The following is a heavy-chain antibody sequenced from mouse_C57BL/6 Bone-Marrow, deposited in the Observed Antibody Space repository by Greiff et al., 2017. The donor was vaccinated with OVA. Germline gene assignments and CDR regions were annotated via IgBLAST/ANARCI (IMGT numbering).Heavy chain of an antibody. J-gene: IGHJ3*01. Sequence: EVQLQQSGAELVRPGASVKLSCTASGFNIKDDYMHWVKQRPEQGLEWIGWIDPENGDTEYASKFQGKVTITADTSSNTAYLQLSSLTSEDTAVYYCTTHYDYDAWFAYWGQGTLVTVSA. CDR3: TTHYDYDAWFAY. D-gene: IGHD2-4*01. CDR1: GFNIKDDY. CDR2: IDPENGDT. V-gene: IGHV14-4*01.